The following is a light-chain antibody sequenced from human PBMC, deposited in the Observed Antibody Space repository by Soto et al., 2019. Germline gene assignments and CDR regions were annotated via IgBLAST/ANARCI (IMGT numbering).Light chain of an antibody. CDR1: SSNIGTHP. CDR3: SSYTSTITVL. V-gene: IGLV1-44*01. CDR2: NTN. Sequence: QSVVTQPPSASGTPGQGVSISCSGSSSNIGTHPVNWYQQVPGRAPKLLISNTNQRPSGVPDRFSASKSGNTASLTISGLQAEDEADYYCSSYTSTITVLFGGGTKVTVL. J-gene: IGLJ2*01.